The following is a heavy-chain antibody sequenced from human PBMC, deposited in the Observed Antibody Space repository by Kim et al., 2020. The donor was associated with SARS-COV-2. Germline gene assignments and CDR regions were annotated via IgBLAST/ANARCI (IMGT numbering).Heavy chain of an antibody. Sequence: GGSLRLSCAASGFTFSNYAMNWVRQAPGKGLEWVSSISNNDARTYYADSVKGRFTISRDNSKSTLSLQMNSLRAEDTALYYCATSGAAATWGQGTPVTV. J-gene: IGHJ5*02. V-gene: IGHV3-23*01. CDR3: ATSGAAAT. CDR1: GFTFSNYA. D-gene: IGHD6-13*01. CDR2: ISNNDART.